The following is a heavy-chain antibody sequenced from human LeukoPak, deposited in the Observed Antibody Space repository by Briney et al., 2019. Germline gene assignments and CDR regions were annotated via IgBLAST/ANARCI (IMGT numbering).Heavy chain of an antibody. V-gene: IGHV3-7*01. CDR3: AKGGPSITGTLFFDY. Sequence: PGGSLRLSCAASGFTFSSYWMSWVRQARGKGLEWVANIKQDGSEEYYVDSVKGRFTISRDNSKNTLYLQMNSLRAEDTAVYYCAKGGPSITGTLFFDYWGQGTLVTVSS. CDR2: IKQDGSEE. J-gene: IGHJ4*02. D-gene: IGHD1-20*01. CDR1: GFTFSSYW.